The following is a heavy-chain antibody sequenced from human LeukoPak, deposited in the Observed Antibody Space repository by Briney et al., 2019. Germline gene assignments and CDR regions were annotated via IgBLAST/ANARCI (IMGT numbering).Heavy chain of an antibody. CDR3: ARALLGATTRGLFDY. V-gene: IGHV1-69*05. CDR2: IIPIFGTA. Sequence: SVKVSCKASGGTFSSYAISWVRQAPGQGLEWMGGIIPIFGTANYAQKFQGRVTITTDESTSTAYMELSSLRSEDTAVYYCARALLGATTRGLFDYWGQGTLVTVSS. CDR1: GGTFSSYA. J-gene: IGHJ4*02. D-gene: IGHD1-26*01.